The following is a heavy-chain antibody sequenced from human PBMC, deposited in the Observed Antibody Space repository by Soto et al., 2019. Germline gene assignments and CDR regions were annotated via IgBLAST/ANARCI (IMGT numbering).Heavy chain of an antibody. J-gene: IGHJ6*02. CDR2: INPHSGST. D-gene: IGHD2-21*02. Sequence: QVQVVQSGAGVKKPGASVKISCKTSGYSFTDDYLHWVRQAPGQGLEWVGWINPHSGSTNFAQKFLGRVSMTRDTSISTAYMELFSLTSDDTAIYYCARAVYCGDDCYSYGMDVWGQGTTVTVSS. CDR3: ARAVYCGDDCYSYGMDV. V-gene: IGHV1-2*02. CDR1: GYSFTDDY.